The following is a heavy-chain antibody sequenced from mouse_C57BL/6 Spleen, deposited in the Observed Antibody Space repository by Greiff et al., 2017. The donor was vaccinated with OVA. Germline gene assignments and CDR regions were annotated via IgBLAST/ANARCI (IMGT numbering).Heavy chain of an antibody. J-gene: IGHJ1*03. CDR2: ISSGGSST. D-gene: IGHD1-1*01. CDR1: GFTFSSYG. CDR3: ARGYYGSSHYWYFDV. Sequence: EVHLVESGGDLVKPGGSLKLSCAASGFTFSSYGMSWVRQTPDKRLEWVATISSGGSSTYYPDSVKGRFTLSRDNAKNTLYLQMSSLKSEDTAMYYCARGYYGSSHYWYFDVWGTGTTVTVSS. V-gene: IGHV5-6*01.